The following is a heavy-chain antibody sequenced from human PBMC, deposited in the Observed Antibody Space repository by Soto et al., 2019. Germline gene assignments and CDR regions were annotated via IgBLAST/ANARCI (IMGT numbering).Heavy chain of an antibody. D-gene: IGHD2-2*01. Sequence: PGGSLRLSCAASGFTFRSYAMCWVRQAPGKGLEWVSAIGGSSGSTDYADSVKGRFTISRDNSKNTLFLQMNSLRAEDTAVYYCAKDRSSTSCYAFDYWGQGTLVTVSS. J-gene: IGHJ4*02. CDR3: AKDRSSTSCYAFDY. CDR2: IGGSSGST. V-gene: IGHV3-23*01. CDR1: GFTFRSYA.